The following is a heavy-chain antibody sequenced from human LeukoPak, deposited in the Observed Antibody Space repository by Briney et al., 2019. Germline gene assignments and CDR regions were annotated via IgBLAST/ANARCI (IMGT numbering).Heavy chain of an antibody. V-gene: IGHV3-11*01. J-gene: IGHJ4*02. CDR2: ISSSGTTI. Sequence: GGSLRLPCAASGFTFSDYYMSWIRQAPGKGLEWVSYISSSGTTIYYADSVKGRFTISRDNANNSLYLQMNSLRAEDTAAYYCARLSSSGWYLGYWGQGTLVTVSS. CDR1: GFTFSDYY. D-gene: IGHD6-19*01. CDR3: ARLSSSGWYLGY.